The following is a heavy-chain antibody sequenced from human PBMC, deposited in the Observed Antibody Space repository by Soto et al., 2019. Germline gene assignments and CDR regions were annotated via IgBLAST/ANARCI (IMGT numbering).Heavy chain of an antibody. V-gene: IGHV3-74*01. J-gene: IGHJ6*02. CDR3: ASYYGMDV. CDR1: VFTCSSYW. CDR2: INSDGSST. Sequence: RWSLRLSCAASVFTCSSYWMHWVRQAPGKGLVWVSRINSDGSSTSYADSVKGRFTISRDNAKNTLYLQMNSLRAEDTAVYYCASYYGMDVWGQGTTVTV.